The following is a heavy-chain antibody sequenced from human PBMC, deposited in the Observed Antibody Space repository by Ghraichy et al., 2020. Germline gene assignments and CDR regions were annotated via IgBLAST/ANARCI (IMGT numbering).Heavy chain of an antibody. Sequence: GGSLRLSCVVSGFTFSSYSMSWVRQAPGKGLEWVANIKEDGSEKYYVDSVKGRFTLSRDNAKKSLYLQMNSLRVEDTAVYYCATWDYYGSGALDPWGQGTLVTVSS. D-gene: IGHD3-10*01. CDR1: GFTFSSYS. J-gene: IGHJ5*02. CDR3: ATWDYYGSGALDP. CDR2: IKEDGSEK. V-gene: IGHV3-7*01.